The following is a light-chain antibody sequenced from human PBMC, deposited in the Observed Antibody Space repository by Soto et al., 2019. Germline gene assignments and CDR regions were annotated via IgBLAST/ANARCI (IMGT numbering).Light chain of an antibody. CDR3: CSYAGSNIFAV. J-gene: IGLJ2*01. Sequence: QSVLTQPASVSGPPGQSITISCTGTSSDIGSYDRVSWYQWHPGKAPKLIIYEDYRRPSQISNRFSGSKSGNTASLTISGLQAEDEADYYCCSYAGSNIFAVFGGGTKLTVL. CDR2: EDY. CDR1: SSDIGSYDR. V-gene: IGLV2-23*01.